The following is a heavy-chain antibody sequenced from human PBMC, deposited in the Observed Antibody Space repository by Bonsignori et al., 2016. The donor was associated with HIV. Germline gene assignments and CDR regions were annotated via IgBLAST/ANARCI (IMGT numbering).Heavy chain of an antibody. CDR3: ARDGWSGYYYYYYYMDV. D-gene: IGHD3-3*01. CDR1: GFTFSSYE. V-gene: IGHV3-48*03. Sequence: GGSLRLSCAASGFTFSSYEMNWVRQAPGKGLEWVSYISSSGSTIYYADSVKGRFTISRDNAKNSLYLQMNSLRAEDTAVYYCARDGWSGYYYYYYYMDVWGKGTTVTVSS. CDR2: ISSSGSTI. J-gene: IGHJ6*03.